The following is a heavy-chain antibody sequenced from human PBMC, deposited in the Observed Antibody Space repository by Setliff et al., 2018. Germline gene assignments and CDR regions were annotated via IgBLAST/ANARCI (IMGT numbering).Heavy chain of an antibody. CDR3: ARDHGSIVGARHGPHDAFDI. J-gene: IGHJ3*02. D-gene: IGHD1-26*01. CDR2: INPNSGGT. CDR1: GYTFTGYY. V-gene: IGHV1-2*02. Sequence: ASVKVSCKASGYTFTGYYMHWVRQAPGQGLEWMGWINPNSGGTNYAQKFQGRVTMTRDTSISTAYMELSRLRSDDTAVYYCARDHGSIVGARHGPHDAFDIWGQGTVVTVSS.